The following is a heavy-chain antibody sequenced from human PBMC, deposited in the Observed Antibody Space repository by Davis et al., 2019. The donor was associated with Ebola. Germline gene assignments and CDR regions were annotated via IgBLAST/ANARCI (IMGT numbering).Heavy chain of an antibody. CDR3: ARGEGAPDF. J-gene: IGHJ4*02. V-gene: IGHV1-18*01. Sequence: AASVKVSCKASGYSFVSYAITWVRQAPGQGLEWMGWISAYNGNTNYAQKLQGRVTMTTDTSTSTAYMELRSLRSDDTAVYWCARGEGAPDFWGQGTLVTVSS. D-gene: IGHD1-26*01. CDR1: GYSFVSYA. CDR2: ISAYNGNT.